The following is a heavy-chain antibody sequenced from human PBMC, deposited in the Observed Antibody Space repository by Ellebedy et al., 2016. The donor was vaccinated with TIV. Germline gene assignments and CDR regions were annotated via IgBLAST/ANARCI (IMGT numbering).Heavy chain of an antibody. D-gene: IGHD3-16*01. V-gene: IGHV3-53*01. CDR3: ASRSYEYYYYGMDV. CDR2: IYSGGST. J-gene: IGHJ6*02. CDR1: EFPVSSNY. Sequence: PGGSLRLSCAASEFPVSSNYINWVRQAPGKGLEWVSVIYSGGSTYYADSVKGRFTISRDNSKNTLYLHMNSLRAEDTAVYYCASRSYEYYYYGMDVWGQGTTVTVS.